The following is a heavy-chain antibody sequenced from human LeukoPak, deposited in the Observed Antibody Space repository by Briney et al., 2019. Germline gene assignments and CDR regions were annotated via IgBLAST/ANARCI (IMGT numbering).Heavy chain of an antibody. CDR3: AKDPPTYYDYVWGSYRSVRDY. CDR1: GFTLSSYA. J-gene: IGHJ4*02. D-gene: IGHD3-16*02. CDR2: ISGSGGST. V-gene: IGHV3-23*01. Sequence: GGSLRLSCAASGFTLSSYAMSWVRQAPGKGLEWVSAISGSGGSTYYTDSVKGRFTISRDNSKNTLYLQMNSVRAEDTAVYYCAKDPPTYYDYVWGSYRSVRDYWGQGTLVTVSS.